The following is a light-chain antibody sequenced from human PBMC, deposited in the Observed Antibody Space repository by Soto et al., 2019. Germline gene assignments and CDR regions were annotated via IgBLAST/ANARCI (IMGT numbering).Light chain of an antibody. V-gene: IGKV1-5*01. Sequence: DIQMTQSPSPLSASVGDRVTITCRASQSINTYLAWYQQKPGKAPKLLIYDASSLESGVPSRFSGSGSGTEFTLTSRSLLTDDVATYSCHQYQSYYTFGQGTKLEIK. CDR2: DAS. CDR3: HQYQSYYT. J-gene: IGKJ2*01. CDR1: QSINTY.